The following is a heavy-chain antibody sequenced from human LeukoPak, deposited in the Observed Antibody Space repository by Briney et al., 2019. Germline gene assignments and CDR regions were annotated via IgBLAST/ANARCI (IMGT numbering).Heavy chain of an antibody. Sequence: GGSLRLSCAASGFTFRDSAMSWVRQAPGKGLEWVSLISFSGDNTYYTDSVKGRFTISRDNSKNTLYLQMNSLRAEDTAVYYCAKEVYYYGSGSYGDDAFDIWGQGTMVTVSS. CDR1: GFTFRDSA. CDR2: ISFSGDNT. D-gene: IGHD3-10*01. J-gene: IGHJ3*02. CDR3: AKEVYYYGSGSYGDDAFDI. V-gene: IGHV3-23*01.